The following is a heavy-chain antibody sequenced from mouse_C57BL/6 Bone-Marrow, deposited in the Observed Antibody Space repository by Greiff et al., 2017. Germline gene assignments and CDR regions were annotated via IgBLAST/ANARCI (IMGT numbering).Heavy chain of an antibody. CDR1: GFTFNTYA. V-gene: IGHV10-3*01. D-gene: IGHD1-1*01. CDR3: VRDPADYYGSTLLDY. Sequence: EVKLMESGGGLVQPKGSLKLSCAASGFTFNTYAMHWVRQAPGKGLEWVARIRSKSSNYATYYADSVKDRFTISRDASQSMLYLQMNNLKTEDIAMYDCVRDPADYYGSTLLDYWGQGTTLTVSS. CDR2: IRSKSSNYAT. J-gene: IGHJ2*01.